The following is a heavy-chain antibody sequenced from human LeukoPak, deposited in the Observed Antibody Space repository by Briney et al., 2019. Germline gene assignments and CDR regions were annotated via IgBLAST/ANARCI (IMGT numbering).Heavy chain of an antibody. V-gene: IGHV3-7*04. Sequence: PAGSLRLSCAASGSTFSRSWMSWVRQAPGKGLEWVAFIKEVGSEKYYVDSVKGRFTSSREKAENSLYLQMNSLRAEDTAVYYCARDRGGRTGLDEWGQGTLVTVSS. CDR1: GSTFSRSW. J-gene: IGHJ4*02. CDR2: IKEVGSEK. D-gene: IGHD2-15*01. CDR3: ARDRGGRTGLDE.